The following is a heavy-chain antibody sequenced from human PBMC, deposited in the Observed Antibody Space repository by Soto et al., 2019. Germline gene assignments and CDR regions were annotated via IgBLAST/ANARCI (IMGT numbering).Heavy chain of an antibody. CDR2: ITYTGVST. D-gene: IGHD6-13*01. J-gene: IGHJ4*02. CDR1: EFSFDDYA. CDR3: AKASVWYPYFDS. Sequence: EAQLLESGGDLVQPGGSLRLSCAASEFSFDDYAMSWVRQAPGKGLEWVSSITYTGVSTYYAVSVKGRFTISRDNSKDTLYLQMNSLRAEDTAIYYCAKASVWYPYFDSWGQGTLVTVSS. V-gene: IGHV3-23*01.